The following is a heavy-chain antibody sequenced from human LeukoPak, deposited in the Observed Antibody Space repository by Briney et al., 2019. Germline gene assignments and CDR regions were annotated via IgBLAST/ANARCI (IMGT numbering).Heavy chain of an antibody. CDR3: ARDFPRYCSGGSCYSFGY. CDR2: INPNSGGT. J-gene: IGHJ4*02. D-gene: IGHD2-15*01. Sequence: ASVKVSCRASGYTFTGYYMHWVRQAPGQGLEWMGWINPNSGGTNYAQKFQGRDTMTRDTSISTAYMELSRLRSDDTAVYYCARDFPRYCSGGSCYSFGYWGQGTLVTVSS. V-gene: IGHV1-2*02. CDR1: GYTFTGYY.